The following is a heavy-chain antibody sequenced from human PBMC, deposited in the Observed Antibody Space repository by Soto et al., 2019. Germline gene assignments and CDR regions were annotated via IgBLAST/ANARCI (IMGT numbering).Heavy chain of an antibody. Sequence: SETLSLTCTVSGGSISSYYWSWIRQPPGKGLEWIGYIYYSGSTNYNPSLKSRVTISVDTSKNQFSLKLSSVTAADTAVYYCARDVLLRSGWFDPWGQGTLVTVSS. CDR2: IYYSGST. CDR1: GGSISSYY. CDR3: ARDVLLRSGWFDP. J-gene: IGHJ5*02. D-gene: IGHD2-15*01. V-gene: IGHV4-59*01.